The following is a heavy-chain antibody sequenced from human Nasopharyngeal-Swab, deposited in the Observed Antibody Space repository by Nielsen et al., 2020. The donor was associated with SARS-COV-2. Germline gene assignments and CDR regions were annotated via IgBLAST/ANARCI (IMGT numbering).Heavy chain of an antibody. J-gene: IGHJ4*02. Sequence: GGSLRLSCAASGFAFRSYTMTWVRQAPGKGLDWVSTISASGGTTYYADSVKGRFTISRDNSKNTLSLQMNSLRAEDTAVYYCAKDLRGPYFFWGQGTLVTVSS. CDR2: ISASGGTT. V-gene: IGHV3-23*01. D-gene: IGHD2/OR15-2a*01. CDR1: GFAFRSYT. CDR3: AKDLRGPYFF.